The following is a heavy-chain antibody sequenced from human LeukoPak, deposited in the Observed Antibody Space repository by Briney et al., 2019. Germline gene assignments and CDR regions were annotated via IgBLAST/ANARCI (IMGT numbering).Heavy chain of an antibody. CDR1: GFSFSSYA. D-gene: IGHD1-7*01. V-gene: IGHV3-48*04. Sequence: PGGSLRLSCAASGFSFSSYAMGWARQAPGKGLEWVSYISSTGTTIYYADSLKGRFTISRDNTKNSLYLQMNSLRAEDTAVYYCARGMKLRNYYYYYYYMDVWGKGTTVTVSS. CDR3: ARGMKLRNYYYYYYYMDV. CDR2: ISSTGTTI. J-gene: IGHJ6*03.